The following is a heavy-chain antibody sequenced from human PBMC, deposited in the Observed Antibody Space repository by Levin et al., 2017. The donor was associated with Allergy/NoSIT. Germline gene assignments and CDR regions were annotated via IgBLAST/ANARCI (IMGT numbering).Heavy chain of an antibody. V-gene: IGHV3-23*01. Sequence: GGSLRLSCAVSGFTFSTNGMTWVRQAPGKGLEWVSSISRTGSRTYYADFVKGRFTISRDNSKNTLSLQMNSLRAEDTAVYYCATGYSSSYYSLVYWGQGTLVTVSS. CDR1: GFTFSTNG. CDR2: ISRTGSRT. CDR3: ATGYSSSYYSLVY. D-gene: IGHD1-26*01. J-gene: IGHJ4*02.